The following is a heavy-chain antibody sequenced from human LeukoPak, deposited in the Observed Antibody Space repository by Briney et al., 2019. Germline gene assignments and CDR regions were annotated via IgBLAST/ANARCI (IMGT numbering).Heavy chain of an antibody. CDR1: AFTFSSYE. CDR2: ISCTRDST. D-gene: IGHD6-6*01. J-gene: IGHJ5*02. CDR3: ATGSRSARNPVFP. V-gene: IGHV3-48*03. Sequence: GGSLRLSCAASAFTFSSYEMNWVRQAPGEGLEWVSYISCTRDSTYYADFVKGRLAISRANTKNTLYFQKNSLRADDTAAFYCATGSRSARNPVFPWGQGTLVTVSS.